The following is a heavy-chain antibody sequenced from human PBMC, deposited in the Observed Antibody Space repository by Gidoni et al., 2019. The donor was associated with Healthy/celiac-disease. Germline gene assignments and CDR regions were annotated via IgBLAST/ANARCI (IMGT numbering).Heavy chain of an antibody. CDR1: GGSISSSSDY. CDR2: IYYSGST. J-gene: IGHJ4*02. V-gene: IGHV4-39*01. Sequence: QLQLQESGPGLVKPSETLSLTCTVSGGSISSSSDYWGWIRQPPGKGLEWIGSIYYSGSTYYNPSLKSRVTISVDTSKNQFSLKLSSVTAADTAVYYCARHVDSNYEDYWGQGTLVTVSS. CDR3: ARHVDSNYEDY. D-gene: IGHD4-4*01.